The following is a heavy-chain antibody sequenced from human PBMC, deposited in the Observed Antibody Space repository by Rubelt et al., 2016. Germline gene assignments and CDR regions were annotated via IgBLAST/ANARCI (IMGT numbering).Heavy chain of an antibody. Sequence: QVQLQQWGAGLLKPSETLSLTCAVYGGSFSGYSWSWISQPPGKGLEWIGEINHSGSTNYNPARKSRGTISGDTSKNQFSLKLSAVTAADTAVYYCARGPDYGDFDYWGQGTLVTVSS. D-gene: IGHD4-17*01. V-gene: IGHV4-34*01. J-gene: IGHJ4*02. CDR2: INHSGST. CDR3: ARGPDYGDFDY. CDR1: GGSFSGYS.